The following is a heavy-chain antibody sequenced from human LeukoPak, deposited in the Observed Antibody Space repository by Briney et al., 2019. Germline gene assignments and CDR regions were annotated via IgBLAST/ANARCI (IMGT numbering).Heavy chain of an antibody. CDR2: TSSSSDTI. D-gene: IGHD1-14*01. CDR3: ARLLRRSPTVDY. CDR1: GFTITTYS. J-gene: IGHJ4*02. V-gene: IGHV3-48*04. Sequence: PGGSLRLSCTASGFTITTYSFNWVRQAPGKGLEWVAYTSSSSDTIYYADSVMGRFTISKDNAKNSLSLQMNNLRVEDTAVYYCARLLRRSPTVDYWGQGTLVSVSS.